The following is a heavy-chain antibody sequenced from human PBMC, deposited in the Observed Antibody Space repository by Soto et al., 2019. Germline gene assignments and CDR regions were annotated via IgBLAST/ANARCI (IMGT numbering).Heavy chain of an antibody. CDR1: GYSFTSYW. CDR3: ASSSYDFWSGYYPFDY. CDR2: IYPGDSDT. D-gene: IGHD3-3*01. V-gene: IGHV5-51*01. Sequence: GESLKISCKGSGYSFTSYWIGWVRQMPGKGLEWMGIIYPGDSDTRYSPSFQGQVTISADKSISTAYLQWSSLKASDTAMYYCASSSYDFWSGYYPFDYWCQGTLVTVSS. J-gene: IGHJ4*02.